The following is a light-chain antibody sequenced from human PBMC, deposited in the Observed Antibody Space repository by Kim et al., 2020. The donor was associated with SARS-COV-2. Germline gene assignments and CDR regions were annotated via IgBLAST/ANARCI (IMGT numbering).Light chain of an antibody. CDR1: QNISNY. Sequence: DIQMTQSPSSLSASVGDRVTITCRASQNISNYLNWYQQKPGKAPKLLIYAASSLQSGVPSRFSGSGSGTDFTLTISSLQPEDFATYYCQRSYSSPRTFGQGTKLEI. CDR3: QRSYSSPRT. CDR2: AAS. J-gene: IGKJ2*01. V-gene: IGKV1-39*01.